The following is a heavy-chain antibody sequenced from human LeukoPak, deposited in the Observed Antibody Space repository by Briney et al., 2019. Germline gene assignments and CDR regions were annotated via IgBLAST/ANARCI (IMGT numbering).Heavy chain of an antibody. J-gene: IGHJ3*02. D-gene: IGHD2-2*01. CDR2: IYPGDSDT. CDR1: GYSFTSYW. Sequence: GESLKISCKGSGYSFTSYWIGWVRQMPGKGPEWMGIIYPGDSDTRYSPSFQGQVTISADKSISTAYLQWSSLKASDTAMYYCARGTILCSRTSCYAGAFDIWGQGTMVTVSS. CDR3: ARGTILCSRTSCYAGAFDI. V-gene: IGHV5-51*01.